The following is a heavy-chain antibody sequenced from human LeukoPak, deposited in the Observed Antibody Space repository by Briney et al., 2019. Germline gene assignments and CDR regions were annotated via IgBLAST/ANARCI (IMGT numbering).Heavy chain of an antibody. Sequence: SETLSLTCTVSGYSISSGYYWGWIRQPPGKGLEWIGEINHSGSTNYNPSLKSRVTISVDTSKNQFSLKLSSATPADTAVYYCARGGYYGSGNDFRFDPWGQGTLVTVSS. CDR1: GYSISSGYY. J-gene: IGHJ5*02. V-gene: IGHV4-38-2*02. CDR3: ARGGYYGSGNDFRFDP. D-gene: IGHD3-10*01. CDR2: INHSGST.